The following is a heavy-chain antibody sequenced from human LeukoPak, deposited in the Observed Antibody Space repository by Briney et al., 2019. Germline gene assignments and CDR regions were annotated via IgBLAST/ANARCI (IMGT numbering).Heavy chain of an antibody. D-gene: IGHD5-18*01. J-gene: IGHJ4*02. Sequence: GGSLRLSCAASGFTFSSYAMSWVRQAPGKGLEWVPAISGSGGSTYYADSVKGRFTISRDNSKNTLYLQMNSLRAEDTAVYYCASHVDTAMVTMGYFDYWGQGTLVTVSS. V-gene: IGHV3-23*01. CDR1: GFTFSSYA. CDR3: ASHVDTAMVTMGYFDY. CDR2: ISGSGGST.